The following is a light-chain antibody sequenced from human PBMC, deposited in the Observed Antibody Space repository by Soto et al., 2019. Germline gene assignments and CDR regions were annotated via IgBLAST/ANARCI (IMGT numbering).Light chain of an antibody. CDR3: CSYAGSSTYV. J-gene: IGLJ1*01. CDR2: GVS. CDR1: SSDVGSYNL. Sequence: QSVLTQPASVSGSPGKSITISCTGTSSDVGSYNLVSWYQQHPGKAPKLMIYGVSKRPSGVSNHFSGSKSGNTASLTISGLQAEDEADYYCCSYAGSSTYVFGTGTKVTVL. V-gene: IGLV2-23*02.